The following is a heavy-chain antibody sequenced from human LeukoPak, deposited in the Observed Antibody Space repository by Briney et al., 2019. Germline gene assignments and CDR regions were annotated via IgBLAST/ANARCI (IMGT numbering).Heavy chain of an antibody. V-gene: IGHV3-48*04. CDR3: ARDHTAKSPPRYNWFDP. Sequence: GGSLRLSCAASGFIFGDYNMNWVRQVPGKGLEWISYMSSTSTTIFYADSVKGRFTISRDNAKNSLYLQMNSLRAEDTAVYYCARDHTAKSPPRYNWFDPWGQGTLVTVSS. J-gene: IGHJ5*02. CDR1: GFIFGDYN. CDR2: MSSTSTTI. D-gene: IGHD4-17*01.